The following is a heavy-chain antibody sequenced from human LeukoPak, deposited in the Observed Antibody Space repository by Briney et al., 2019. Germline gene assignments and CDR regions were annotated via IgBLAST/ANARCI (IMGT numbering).Heavy chain of an antibody. D-gene: IGHD4-17*01. J-gene: IGHJ5*02. V-gene: IGHV3-23*01. Sequence: GGSLRLSCAAPGPTFSNYAMTWVRQAPGKGLEWVSSITGNGGSAVYTDSVKGRFTTSRDNSKNTLYLQMNSLRAEDTALYYCTRDPNGDYIGAFDPWGQGTLVTVSS. CDR3: TRDPNGDYIGAFDP. CDR2: ITGNGGSA. CDR1: GPTFSNYA.